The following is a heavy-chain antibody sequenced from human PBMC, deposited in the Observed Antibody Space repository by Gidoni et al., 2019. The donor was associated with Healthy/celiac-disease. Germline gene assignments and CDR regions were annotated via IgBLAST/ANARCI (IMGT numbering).Heavy chain of an antibody. CDR3: AKSWIPEPLFQH. D-gene: IGHD5-18*01. CDR1: GFTFSSYA. Sequence: EVQLLESGGGLVQPGGSLRLSCAASGFTFSSYAMSWVRQAPGKGLEWVSAISGSGGSTYYADSVKGRFTISRDNSKTTLYLQMNSLRAEDTAVYYCAKSWIPEPLFQHWGQGTLVTVSS. V-gene: IGHV3-23*01. J-gene: IGHJ1*01. CDR2: ISGSGGST.